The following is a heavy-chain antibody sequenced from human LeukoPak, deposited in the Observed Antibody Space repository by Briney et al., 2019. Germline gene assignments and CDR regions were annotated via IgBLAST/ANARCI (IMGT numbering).Heavy chain of an antibody. CDR1: GYTFTGYY. J-gene: IGHJ5*02. D-gene: IGHD5-12*01. Sequence: GASVKVSCKASGYTFTGYYIHWVRQAPGQGLEWMGWINPNSGDTNYAQKFQGRVTMTRDTSISTAYMELSRLRSDDTAVYYCARLKWLRFGHWFDPWGQGTLVTVSS. V-gene: IGHV1-2*02. CDR2: INPNSGDT. CDR3: ARLKWLRFGHWFDP.